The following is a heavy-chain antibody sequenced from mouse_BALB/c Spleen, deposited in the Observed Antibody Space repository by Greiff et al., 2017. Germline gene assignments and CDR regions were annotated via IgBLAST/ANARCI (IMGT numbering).Heavy chain of an antibody. V-gene: IGHV14-3*02. CDR1: GFNIKDTY. J-gene: IGHJ3*01. CDR2: IDPANGNT. CDR3: ASHYYGSSWFAY. D-gene: IGHD1-1*01. Sequence: EVQLQQSGAELVKPGASVKLSCTASGFNIKDTYMHWVKQRPEQGLEWIGRIDPANGNTKYDPKFQGKATITADTSSNTAYLQLSSLTSEDTAVYYCASHYYGSSWFAYWGQGTLVTVSA.